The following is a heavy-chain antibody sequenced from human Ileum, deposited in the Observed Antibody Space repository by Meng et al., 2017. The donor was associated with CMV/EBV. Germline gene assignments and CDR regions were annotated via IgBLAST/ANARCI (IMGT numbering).Heavy chain of an antibody. CDR2: IYYSGST. CDR3: ARDYYYYGMDV. J-gene: IGHJ6*02. CDR1: GGSFSYYY. Sequence: GSLRLSCAVHGGSFSYYYWSWIRQPPGKGLEWIGSIYYSGSTYYNPSLKSRVTISVDTSKNQFSLKLSSVTAADTAVYYCARDYYYYGMDVWGQGTTVTVSS. V-gene: IGHV4-34*01.